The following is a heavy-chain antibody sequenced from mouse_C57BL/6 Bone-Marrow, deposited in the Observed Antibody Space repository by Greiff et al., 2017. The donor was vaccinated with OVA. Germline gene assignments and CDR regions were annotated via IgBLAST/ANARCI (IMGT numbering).Heavy chain of an antibody. CDR1: GYTFTSYW. Sequence: QVQLQQSGAELVMPGASVKLSCTASGYTFTSYWMHWVKQRPGQGLEWIGEIDPSDSYTNYNQKFKGKSILTVDKSSSTAYMQLSSLTSEDSAVYYCARKLGPLYAMDYWGQGTSVTVSS. CDR2: IDPSDSYT. J-gene: IGHJ4*01. D-gene: IGHD4-1*01. V-gene: IGHV1-69*01. CDR3: ARKLGPLYAMDY.